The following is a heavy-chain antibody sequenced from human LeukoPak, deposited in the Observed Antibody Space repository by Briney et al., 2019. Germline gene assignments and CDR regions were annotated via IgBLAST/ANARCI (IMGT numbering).Heavy chain of an antibody. D-gene: IGHD2-15*01. V-gene: IGHV1-2*02. Sequence: ASVKVSCKASGYTLTGYYMHWVRQAPGQGLEWMGWINPNSGDTKYEQKFQGRVTMTRDTSISTAYMELSRLRSDDTAVYYCARDPGVVVAARRFDPWGQGTLVTVSS. J-gene: IGHJ5*02. CDR3: ARDPGVVVAARRFDP. CDR2: INPNSGDT. CDR1: GYTLTGYY.